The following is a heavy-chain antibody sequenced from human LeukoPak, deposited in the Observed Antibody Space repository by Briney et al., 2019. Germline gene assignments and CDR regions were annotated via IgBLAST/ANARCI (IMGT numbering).Heavy chain of an antibody. CDR1: GFTFSGYA. D-gene: IGHD6-19*01. J-gene: IGHJ4*02. V-gene: IGHV3-23*01. Sequence: GGSLRLSCAASGFTFSGYAMSWVRQAPGKGLEWVSIISGSGDTTYYADSVKGRFTISRDNSKNTLYLQMNSLRADDTAVYYCGKGYSSGWYYFDHWGQGTLVTVSS. CDR2: ISGSGDTT. CDR3: GKGYSSGWYYFDH.